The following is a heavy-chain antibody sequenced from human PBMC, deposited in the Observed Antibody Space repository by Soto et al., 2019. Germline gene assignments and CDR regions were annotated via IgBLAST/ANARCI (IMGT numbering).Heavy chain of an antibody. D-gene: IGHD5-12*01. CDR1: GFTFSTYT. J-gene: IGHJ4*02. CDR2: ISYDGSKK. Sequence: GGSLRLSXAASGFTFSTYTMHWVRQAPGKGLEWVAVISYDGSKKYYADSVKGRFTISRDNSKNTLYLHMNSLRAEDTAVYYCARAGMATIRDPTYYFDYWGQGTLVTVSS. CDR3: ARAGMATIRDPTYYFDY. V-gene: IGHV3-30-3*01.